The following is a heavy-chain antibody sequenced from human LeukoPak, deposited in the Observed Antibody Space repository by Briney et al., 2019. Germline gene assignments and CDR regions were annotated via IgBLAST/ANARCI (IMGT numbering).Heavy chain of an antibody. CDR3: ARATYYYGSGSYYPFDY. CDR1: GGSISTYY. CDR2: INHSGST. V-gene: IGHV4-34*01. Sequence: KPSETLSLTCTVSGGSISTYYWSWIRQPPGKGLEWIGEINHSGSTNYNPSLKSRVTISVDTSKNQFSLKLSSVTAADTAVYYCARATYYYGSGSYYPFDYWGQGTLVTVSS. J-gene: IGHJ4*02. D-gene: IGHD3-10*01.